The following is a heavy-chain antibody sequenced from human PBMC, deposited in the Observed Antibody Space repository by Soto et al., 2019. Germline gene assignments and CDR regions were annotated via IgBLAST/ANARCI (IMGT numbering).Heavy chain of an antibody. CDR3: AHRRGVEQQLVFEDRVWFDP. CDR1: GFSLSTSGVG. CDR2: IYWDDDK. Sequence: QITLKESGHTLVKPTQTLTLTCTFSGFSLSTSGVGVGWIRQPPGKALEWLALIYWDDDKRYSPSLKSRLTITKDTSKTQVVLTMTNMDPVDTATYYCAHRRGVEQQLVFEDRVWFDPWGQGTLVTVSS. V-gene: IGHV2-5*02. D-gene: IGHD6-13*01. J-gene: IGHJ5*02.